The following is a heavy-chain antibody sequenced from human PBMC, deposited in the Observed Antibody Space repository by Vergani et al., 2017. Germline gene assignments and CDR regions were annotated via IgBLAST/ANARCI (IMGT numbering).Heavy chain of an antibody. V-gene: IGHV3-7*01. CDR3: ARDRGMDV. Sequence: HLVESGGDWVQPGRTLRLSCVASGFTFEDYAMHWVRQAPGKGLEWVANIKQDGSEKYYVDSVKGRFTSSRDNAKNSLYLQMNSLRAEDTAVYYCARDRGMDVWGKGTTVTVSS. J-gene: IGHJ6*03. CDR2: IKQDGSEK. D-gene: IGHD3-10*01. CDR1: GFTFEDYA.